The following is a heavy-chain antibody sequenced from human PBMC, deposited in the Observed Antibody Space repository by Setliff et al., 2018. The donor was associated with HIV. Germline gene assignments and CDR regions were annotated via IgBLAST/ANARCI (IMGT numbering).Heavy chain of an antibody. Sequence: SETLSLTCAVYGASFSGYYWSWVRKPPGKGLEWIGEINRSGSTNYNPSLKSRVTISVDTSKNQFSLKLNSVTAADTAVYYCARGSCSTISCSLRVGNDAFDIWGQGTMVTVSS. CDR2: INRSGST. D-gene: IGHD2-2*01. V-gene: IGHV4-34*01. CDR1: GASFSGYY. CDR3: ARGSCSTISCSLRVGNDAFDI. J-gene: IGHJ3*02.